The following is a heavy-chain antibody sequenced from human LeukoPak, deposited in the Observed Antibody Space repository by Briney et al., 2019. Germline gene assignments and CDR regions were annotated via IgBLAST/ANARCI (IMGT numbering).Heavy chain of an antibody. D-gene: IGHD2-21*02. CDR2: IYYSGST. CDR1: GASIRSYY. CDR3: AGGDPNWFDP. J-gene: IGHJ5*02. V-gene: IGHV4-59*01. Sequence: SETLSLTCTVSGASIRSYYWSWIRQPPGKGLEWIGYIYYSGSTNYNPSLKSRVTISVDTSKNQFSLKLSSVTAADTAVYYCAGGDPNWFDPWGQGTLVTVSS.